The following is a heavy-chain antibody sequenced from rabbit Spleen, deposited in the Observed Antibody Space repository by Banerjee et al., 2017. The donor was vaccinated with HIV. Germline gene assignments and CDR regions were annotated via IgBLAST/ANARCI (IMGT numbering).Heavy chain of an antibody. CDR3: ARDNCCDGTFYFNL. CDR2: IDPVFGIT. CDR1: GFTLSSYY. V-gene: IGHV1S7*01. J-gene: IGHJ4*01. D-gene: IGHD2-1*01. Sequence: QLEESAGGLVQPGGSLKLSCKASGFTLSSYYMNWVRQAPGKGLEWIGYIDPVFGITYYANWVNGRFSISRENAQNTVFLQMTSLTAADTATYFCARDNCCDGTFYFNLWGQGTLVTVS.